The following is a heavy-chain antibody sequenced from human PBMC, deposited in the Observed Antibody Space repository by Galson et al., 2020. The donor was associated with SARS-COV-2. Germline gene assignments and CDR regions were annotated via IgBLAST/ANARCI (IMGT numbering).Heavy chain of an antibody. Sequence: GGSLRLSCAASGFTFSSYAMHWVRQAPGKGLGRVAVMSYDGSNKYYADSVKGRFTISRDNSKNTLYLQMNSLGAEDTAVYYCERDLGFMITFEAFDYWGQGTMVTVSS. D-gene: IGHD3-16*01. CDR1: GFTFSSYA. CDR2: MSYDGSNK. V-gene: IGHV3-30*16. CDR3: ERDLGFMITFEAFDY. J-gene: IGHJ4*02.